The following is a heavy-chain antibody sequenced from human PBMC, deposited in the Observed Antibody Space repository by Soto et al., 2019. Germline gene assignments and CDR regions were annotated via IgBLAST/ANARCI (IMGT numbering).Heavy chain of an antibody. J-gene: IGHJ4*02. CDR3: ARDSGGYDYPLNFDY. Sequence: SETLSLTCAVSGGSISSGGYSWSWIRQPPGKGLEWIGYIYHSGSTYYNPSLKSRVTISVDRSKNQFSLKLSSVTAADTAVYYCARDSGGYDYPLNFDYWGQGTRVTVSS. CDR1: GGSISSGGYS. D-gene: IGHD5-12*01. CDR2: IYHSGST. V-gene: IGHV4-30-2*01.